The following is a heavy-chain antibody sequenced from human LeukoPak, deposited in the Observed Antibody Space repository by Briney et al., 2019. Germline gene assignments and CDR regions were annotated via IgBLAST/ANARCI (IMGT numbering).Heavy chain of an antibody. D-gene: IGHD3-9*01. CDR1: GGSFSGYY. CDR2: INHSGST. Sequence: SETLSLTCAVYGGSFSGYYWSWIRQPPGKGLEWIGEINHSGSTNYNPSLKSRVTISVDTSKNQFSLKLSSVAAADTAVYYCARVGGPNLLRYFDWGPFDYWGQGTLVTVSS. V-gene: IGHV4-34*01. CDR3: ARVGGPNLLRYFDWGPFDY. J-gene: IGHJ4*02.